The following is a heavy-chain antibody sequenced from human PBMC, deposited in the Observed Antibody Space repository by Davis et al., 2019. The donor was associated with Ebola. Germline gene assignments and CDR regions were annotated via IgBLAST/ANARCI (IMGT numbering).Heavy chain of an antibody. D-gene: IGHD2-21*01. V-gene: IGHV7-4-1*02. Sequence: ASVKVSCKASGYTFTSFPIIWVRQAPGQGLEWMGWINTNTWSPTYAPGFTGRVVFSLDTSVSTAYLQINTLKADDTAIYYCARGDWSPPFSSVGYFFDYWGQGTLVTVSS. J-gene: IGHJ4*02. CDR2: INTNTWSP. CDR3: ARGDWSPPFSSVGYFFDY. CDR1: GYTFTSFP.